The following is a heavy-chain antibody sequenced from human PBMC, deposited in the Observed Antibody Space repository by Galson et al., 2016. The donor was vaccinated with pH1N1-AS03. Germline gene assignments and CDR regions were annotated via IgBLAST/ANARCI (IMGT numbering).Heavy chain of an antibody. D-gene: IGHD6-6*01. CDR3: TRGGTYSSSSPAYFGY. V-gene: IGHV4-59*01. Sequence: SETLSLTCTVSGGSITNYYWTWIRQPPGKGLKWIGYIYYNGPANYNPSLNSRVTISADTSKKQFFLNLTSVTAADTAVYFCTRGGTYSSSSPAYFGYWGQGTLVTVSS. CDR2: IYYNGPA. J-gene: IGHJ4*02. CDR1: GGSITNYY.